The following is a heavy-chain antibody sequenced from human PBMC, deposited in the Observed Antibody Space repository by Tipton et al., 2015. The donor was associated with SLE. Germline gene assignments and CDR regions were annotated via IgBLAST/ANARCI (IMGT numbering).Heavy chain of an antibody. CDR2: IYSGGST. J-gene: IGHJ5*02. D-gene: IGHD1-26*01. CDR1: GFTVSSNY. CDR3: ARASYSGSDGS. Sequence: SLRLSCAASGFTVSSNYMSWVRQAPGKGLEWVSVIYSGGSTYYADSVKGRFTISRDNSKNTLYLQMNSLRAEDTAVYYCARASYSGSDGSWGQGPLVTVPS. V-gene: IGHV3-53*05.